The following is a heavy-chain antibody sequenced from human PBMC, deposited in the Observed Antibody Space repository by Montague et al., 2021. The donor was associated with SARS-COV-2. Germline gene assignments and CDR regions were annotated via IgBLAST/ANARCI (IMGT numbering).Heavy chain of an antibody. CDR3: VHSYADYLFDY. V-gene: IGHV2-5*02. Sequence: PALVKPTQTLTLTCSFSGFSLRTSGVGVGWIRQPPGKALEWLAVIYLDDDQRYSPSLKSRLTITKDTSKNQVVLTMTNMDPVDTATYYCVHSYADYLFDYWGQGTLVSVSS. CDR2: IYLDDDQ. CDR1: GFSLRTSGVG. D-gene: IGHD4-17*01. J-gene: IGHJ4*02.